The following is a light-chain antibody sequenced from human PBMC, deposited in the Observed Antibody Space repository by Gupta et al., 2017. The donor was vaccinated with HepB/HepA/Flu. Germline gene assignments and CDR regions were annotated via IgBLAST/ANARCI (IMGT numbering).Light chain of an antibody. CDR2: RFS. CDR3: RQATHWPIFT. J-gene: IGKJ3*01. Sequence: TQSGVSLPGTLGLPASISCRSSQSRVYSDGNTYLTWFKQTPGQAPRRLSYRFSNRDSGVTDRFSGSGSGTDFTVKISRGEAEDVGVYYSRQATHWPIFTFGXGTKVDIK. CDR1: QSRVYSDGNTY. V-gene: IGKV2-30*01.